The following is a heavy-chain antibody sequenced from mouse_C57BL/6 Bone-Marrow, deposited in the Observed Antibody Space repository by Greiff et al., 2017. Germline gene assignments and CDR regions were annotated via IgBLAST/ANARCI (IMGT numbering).Heavy chain of an antibody. Sequence: VQLQQSGAELVRPGASVKLSCKASGYTFTDYYINWVKQRPGQGLEWIARIYPGSGNTYYNEKFKGKATLTAEKSSSTAYMQLSRLTSEASAVYFCARDDYDARAWFAYWGKGTLVTVSA. J-gene: IGHJ3*01. CDR2: IYPGSGNT. V-gene: IGHV1-76*01. D-gene: IGHD2-4*01. CDR3: ARDDYDARAWFAY. CDR1: GYTFTDYY.